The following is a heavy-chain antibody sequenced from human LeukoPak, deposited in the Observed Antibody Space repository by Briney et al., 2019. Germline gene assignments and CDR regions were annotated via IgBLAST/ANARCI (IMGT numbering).Heavy chain of an antibody. J-gene: IGHJ3*02. CDR1: GFTFSSYW. CDR2: IRQDGNEK. V-gene: IGHV3-7*04. D-gene: IGHD1-26*01. Sequence: PGGSLRLSCAASGFTFSSYWMSWVRQAPGKGLEWVANIRQDGNEKYYVDSVKGRFTISRDNAKNSLYLQMNSLRAEDTALYYCARMGESWAFDTWGQGTLVTVSS. CDR3: ARMGESWAFDT.